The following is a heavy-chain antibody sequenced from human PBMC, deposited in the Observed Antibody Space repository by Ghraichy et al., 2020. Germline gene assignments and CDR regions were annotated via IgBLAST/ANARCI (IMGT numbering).Heavy chain of an antibody. CDR3: ARGALRGVIIIPSPFFVC. CDR1: GGSVSSGSYY. Sequence: SETLSLTCTAYGGSVSSGSYYWSWTRQPPGKGLEWIGSIYYSGSTNYNPSRKSRVTTSVDTSKNQFSLKLSSVTAADTAVYYCARGALRGVIIIPSPFFVCWGQGTLVTVSS. CDR2: IYYSGST. V-gene: IGHV4-61*01. J-gene: IGHJ4*02. D-gene: IGHD3-10*01.